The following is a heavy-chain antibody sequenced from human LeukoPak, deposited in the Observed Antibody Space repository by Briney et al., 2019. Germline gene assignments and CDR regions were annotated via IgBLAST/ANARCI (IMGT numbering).Heavy chain of an antibody. V-gene: IGHV3-7*05. D-gene: IGHD6-13*01. CDR1: GFTVSSNY. Sequence: GGSLRLSCAASGFTVSSNYMSWVRQAPGKGLEWVANIKQDGSEKYYVDSVKGRFTISRDNAKNSLFLQMNSLRAEDTAVYYCARVGAAVDYYFDYWGQGTLVTVSS. CDR2: IKQDGSEK. CDR3: ARVGAAVDYYFDY. J-gene: IGHJ4*02.